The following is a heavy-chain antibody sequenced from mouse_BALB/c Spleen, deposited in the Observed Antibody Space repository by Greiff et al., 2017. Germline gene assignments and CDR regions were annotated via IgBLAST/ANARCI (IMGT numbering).Heavy chain of an antibody. J-gene: IGHJ3*01. V-gene: IGHV2-6-7*01. CDR2: IWGDGST. Sequence: VQLQESGPGLVAPSQSLSITCTVSGFSLTGYGVNWVRQPPGKGLEWLGMIWGDGSTDYNSALKSSLSISKDNSKSQVFLKMNSLQTDDTARYYCARDYGSSYLWFAYWGQGTLVTVSA. D-gene: IGHD1-1*01. CDR3: ARDYGSSYLWFAY. CDR1: GFSLTGYG.